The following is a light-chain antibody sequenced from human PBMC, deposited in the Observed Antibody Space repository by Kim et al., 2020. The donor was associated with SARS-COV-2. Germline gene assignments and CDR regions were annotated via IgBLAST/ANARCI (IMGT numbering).Light chain of an antibody. CDR3: LQHHTYPIT. CDR1: QDIYND. J-gene: IGKJ5*01. CDR2: GAS. V-gene: IGKV1-17*01. Sequence: ASVGDRVTSTCRPSQDIYNDLGWYQQNPGSAPKRLIYGASNLQSGVPSRFSGSGSETDFTLTINSLQPEDFATYFCLQHHTYPITFGQGTRLEIK.